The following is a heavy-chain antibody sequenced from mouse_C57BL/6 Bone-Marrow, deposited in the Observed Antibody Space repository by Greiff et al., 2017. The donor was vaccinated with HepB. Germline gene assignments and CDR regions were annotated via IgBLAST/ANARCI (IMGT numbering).Heavy chain of an antibody. CDR2: IYPGDGDT. CDR3: ARRNGYH. V-gene: IGHV1-82*01. J-gene: IGHJ4*01. CDR1: GYAFSSSW. D-gene: IGHD2-2*01. Sequence: VQLQQSGPELVKPGASVKISCKASGYAFSSSWMNWVKQRPGKGLEWIGRIYPGDGDTNYNGKFKGKATLTADKSSSTAYMQLSSLTSVDSVVYFCARRNGYHWGQGTSVTVSS.